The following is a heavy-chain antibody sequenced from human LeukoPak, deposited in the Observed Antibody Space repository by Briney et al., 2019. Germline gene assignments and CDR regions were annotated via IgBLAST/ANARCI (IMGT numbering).Heavy chain of an antibody. D-gene: IGHD3-10*01. J-gene: IGHJ5*02. CDR3: ARDLYGSGSFLPESP. V-gene: IGHV4-59*01. Sequence: SETLSLTCTVSGGSISPYYWSWIRQPPGKGLEWIGYIYYTGGTYYNPSLKSRVTISVDTSKNQFSLKLTSVTAADTAVYYCARDLYGSGSFLPESPWGQGTLVTVSS. CDR1: GGSISPYY. CDR2: IYYTGGT.